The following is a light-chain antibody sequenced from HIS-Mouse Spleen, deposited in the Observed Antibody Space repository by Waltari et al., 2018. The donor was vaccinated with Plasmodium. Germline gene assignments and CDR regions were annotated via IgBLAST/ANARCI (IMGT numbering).Light chain of an antibody. CDR3: YSTDSSGNHRV. V-gene: IGLV3-10*01. CDR2: EDS. CDR1: ALTKKY. Sequence: SYELTQPPSVSVSPGQRARITCSGAALTKKYAYWYQQKSGQAPVLVIYEDSKQPPGIPERFSGSSSGTMATLTISGAQVEDEADYYCYSTDSSGNHRVFGGGTKLTVL. J-gene: IGLJ3*02.